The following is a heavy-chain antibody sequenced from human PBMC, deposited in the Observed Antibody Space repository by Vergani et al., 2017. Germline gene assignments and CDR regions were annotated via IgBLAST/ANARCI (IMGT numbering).Heavy chain of an antibody. V-gene: IGHV3-30*18. J-gene: IGHJ6*03. Sequence: QVQLVASGGGVVQPGRSLRLSCAASGFTFSSYGMHWVRQAPGKGLEWVAVISYDGSNKYYADSVKGRFTISRDNSKNTLYLQMNSLRAEDTAVYYCAKDSTYYDFWSGYPTVYYYYYMDVWGKGTTVTVSS. CDR2: ISYDGSNK. CDR1: GFTFSSYG. D-gene: IGHD3-3*01. CDR3: AKDSTYYDFWSGYPTVYYYYYMDV.